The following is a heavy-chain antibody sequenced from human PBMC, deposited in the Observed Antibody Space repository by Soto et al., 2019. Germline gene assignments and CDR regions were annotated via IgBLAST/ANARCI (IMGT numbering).Heavy chain of an antibody. V-gene: IGHV1-2*04. CDR3: ARDKDGYSYGSYYYSGMDV. CDR1: GYTFTGYY. CDR2: INPNSGGT. D-gene: IGHD5-18*01. Sequence: ASVKVSCKASGYTFTGYYMHWVRQAPGQGLEGMGWINPNSGGTNYAQKFQGWVTMTRDTSISTAYMELSRLRSDDTAVYYCARDKDGYSYGSYYYSGMDVWGQGTTVTVSS. J-gene: IGHJ6*02.